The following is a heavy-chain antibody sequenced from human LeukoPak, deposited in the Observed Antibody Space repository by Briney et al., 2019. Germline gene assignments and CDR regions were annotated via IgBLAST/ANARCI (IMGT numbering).Heavy chain of an antibody. Sequence: GESLMISCKGSGYSFTSYWVCWVRQLPGKGLEWMGRIDPSDSYTTYSPSFQGHVTISADKSISTAYLQWSSLKASDTAMYCCALRLEVADGMDVWGQGTTVTVS. CDR2: IDPSDSYT. D-gene: IGHD2-15*01. J-gene: IGHJ6*02. CDR3: ALRLEVADGMDV. V-gene: IGHV5-10-1*01. CDR1: GYSFTSYW.